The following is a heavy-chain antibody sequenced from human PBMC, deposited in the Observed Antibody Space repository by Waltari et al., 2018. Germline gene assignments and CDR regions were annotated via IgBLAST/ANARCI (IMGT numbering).Heavy chain of an antibody. CDR3: ARVFWTSASSGVSFLDP. Sequence: QVQLQESGPGLVKPSETLSLTCTVSGGSISSYYWSWIRQPAGKGLEWIGRSYISGRTNYNPSLKSRVTMSLDTSKNHCSLTLSSVTAADTAVYYCARVFWTSASSGVSFLDPWGQGTLVTVSS. CDR1: GGSISSYY. J-gene: IGHJ5*02. V-gene: IGHV4-4*07. CDR2: SYISGRT. D-gene: IGHD3-3*01.